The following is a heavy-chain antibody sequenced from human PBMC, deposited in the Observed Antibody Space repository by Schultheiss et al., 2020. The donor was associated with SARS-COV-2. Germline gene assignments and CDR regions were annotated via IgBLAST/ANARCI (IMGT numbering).Heavy chain of an antibody. D-gene: IGHD5-24*01. CDR2: ISYDGSNK. Sequence: GGSLRLSCAASGFTFSRYWMHWVRQAPGKGLEWVAVISYDGSNKYYADSVKGRFTMSRDNSKNTLYLQMNSLRAEDTAVYYCARAQVARGWLQLGPSDYWGQGTLVTVSS. CDR1: GFTFSRYW. J-gene: IGHJ4*02. V-gene: IGHV3-30-3*01. CDR3: ARAQVARGWLQLGPSDY.